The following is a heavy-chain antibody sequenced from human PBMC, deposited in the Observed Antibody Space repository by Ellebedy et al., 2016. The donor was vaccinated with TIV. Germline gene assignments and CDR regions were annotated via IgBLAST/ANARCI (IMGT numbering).Heavy chain of an antibody. J-gene: IGHJ2*01. CDR1: GFTFSDHH. Sequence: GESLKISCAASGFTFSDHHMDWVRPAPGKGLEWVGFIRGKTYGGTTEYAGSVKGRFSISRDDSKNSVYLHMNSLKTEDTAAYYCARGNWYCDLWGRGTLVTVSA. V-gene: IGHV3-72*01. CDR3: ARGNWYCDL. CDR2: IRGKTYGGTT.